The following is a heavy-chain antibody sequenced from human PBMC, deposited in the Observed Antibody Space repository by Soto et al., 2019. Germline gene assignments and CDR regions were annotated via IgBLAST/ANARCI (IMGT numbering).Heavy chain of an antibody. CDR1: GFTFSSNS. CDR2: ISSSSSTI. J-gene: IGHJ5*02. Sequence: VQVEESGGGLVQPGRSLRLSCAASGFTFSSNSMNWVRQAPGKGLEWISYISSSSSTIYADSVKGRFTISRDNAKNSLYLQMNSLRDEDTAVYYCARVIWSGHLTSDLWGQGTLVTVSS. V-gene: IGHV3-48*02. CDR3: ARVIWSGHLTSDL. D-gene: IGHD3-3*01.